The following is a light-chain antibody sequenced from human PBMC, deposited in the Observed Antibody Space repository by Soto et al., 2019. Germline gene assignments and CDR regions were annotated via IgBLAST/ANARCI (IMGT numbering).Light chain of an antibody. Sequence: QSVLTQPPSVSGAPGQRVTISCTGSSSNLGAGYDVHWYQQLPGTAPKVLIYGNNNRPSGVPDRFSGSKSGTSASLAITGLQAEDEADYFCCSFVRTNGLLFGGGTKLTVL. CDR3: CSFVRTNGLL. J-gene: IGLJ2*01. CDR2: GNN. CDR1: SSNLGAGYD. V-gene: IGLV1-40*01.